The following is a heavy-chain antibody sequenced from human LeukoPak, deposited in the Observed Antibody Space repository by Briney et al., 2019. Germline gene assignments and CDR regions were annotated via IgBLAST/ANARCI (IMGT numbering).Heavy chain of an antibody. J-gene: IGHJ3*01. Sequence: GGSLRLSCAASGFTFSSYSMNWVRQAPGKGLEWVSSISSSSSYIYYADSVKGRFTISRDNAKNSLYLQMNSLRAEDTAVYYCAVADFGTPAPGRHQPQSTWGQGTMVTVSS. CDR1: GFTFSSYS. D-gene: IGHD6-13*01. V-gene: IGHV3-21*01. CDR3: AVADFGTPAPGRHQPQST. CDR2: ISSSSSYI.